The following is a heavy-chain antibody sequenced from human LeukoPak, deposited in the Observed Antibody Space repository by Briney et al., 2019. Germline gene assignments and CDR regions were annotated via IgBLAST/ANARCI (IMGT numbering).Heavy chain of an antibody. D-gene: IGHD2-21*01. Sequence: SETLSLTCTVSGDSISRYYWNWIRQPAGKGLEWIGRIYTSGTTNYNPSLKSRVTMSVDTSKNQFSLNLSSVTAADTAVYYCARDPPWGSVVFNYWGQGTPVTVSS. J-gene: IGHJ4*02. CDR1: GDSISRYY. V-gene: IGHV4-4*07. CDR3: ARDPPWGSVVFNY. CDR2: IYTSGTT.